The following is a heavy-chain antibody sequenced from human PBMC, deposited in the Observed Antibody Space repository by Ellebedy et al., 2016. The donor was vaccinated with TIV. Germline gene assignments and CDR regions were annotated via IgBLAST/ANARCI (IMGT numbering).Heavy chain of an antibody. V-gene: IGHV1-69*04. J-gene: IGHJ6*03. CDR1: GGTFSSYA. Sequence: SVKVSXXASGGTFSSYAISWVRQAPGQGLEWIGRIIPILGIANYAQKFQGRVTITADESTSTAYMELSSLRSEDTAVYYCATGSSPTLDYYYYYMDVWGKGTTVTVSS. D-gene: IGHD2-15*01. CDR2: IIPILGIA. CDR3: ATGSSPTLDYYYYYMDV.